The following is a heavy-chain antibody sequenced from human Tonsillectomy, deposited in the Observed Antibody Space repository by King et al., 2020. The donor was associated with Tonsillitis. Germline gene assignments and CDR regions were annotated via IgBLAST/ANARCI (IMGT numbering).Heavy chain of an antibody. V-gene: IGHV4-4*02. CDR2: IYHSGST. J-gene: IGHJ4*02. D-gene: IGHD3-22*01. CDR3: AGVLRGYDSSGQFDY. Sequence: VQLQESGPGLVKPSGTLSLTCAVSGGSFNSPNWWTWVRQPPGKGLEWIGEIYHSGSTNYNPSLKSRVTISVDKYRNQFSLKLSSVTAADTAVYYCAGVLRGYDSSGQFDYWGQGTLVTVSS. CDR1: GGSFNSPNW.